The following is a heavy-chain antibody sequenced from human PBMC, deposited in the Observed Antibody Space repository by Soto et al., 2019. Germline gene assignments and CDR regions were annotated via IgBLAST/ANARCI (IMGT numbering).Heavy chain of an antibody. D-gene: IGHD2-2*01. CDR3: AKVDCGSSGCRLIDY. CDR2: ITGNGETT. Sequence: GGSLRLSCAGSGFTFINHAMNWVRQAPGKGLEWVTGITGNGETTNYADSVKGRFTISRDNSKNTLYLQMNSLRAEDTAVYYCAKVDCGSSGCRLIDYWGQGTLVTVSS. J-gene: IGHJ4*02. CDR1: GFTFINHA. V-gene: IGHV3-23*01.